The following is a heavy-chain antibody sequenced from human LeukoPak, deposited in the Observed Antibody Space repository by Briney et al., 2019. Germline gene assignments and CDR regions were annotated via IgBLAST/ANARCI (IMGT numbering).Heavy chain of an antibody. J-gene: IGHJ4*02. V-gene: IGHV3-9*01. Sequence: PGGSLRLSCAASGFTFDDYAMHWVRQAPGKGLEWVSGISWNSGSIGYADSVKGRFTISRGNAKNSLYLQMNSLRAEDTALYYCAKGLLWFGELLTGPFDYWGQGTLVTVSS. CDR1: GFTFDDYA. CDR2: ISWNSGSI. D-gene: IGHD3-10*01. CDR3: AKGLLWFGELLTGPFDY.